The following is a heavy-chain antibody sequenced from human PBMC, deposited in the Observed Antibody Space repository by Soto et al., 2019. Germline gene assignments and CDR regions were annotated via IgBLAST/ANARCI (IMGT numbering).Heavy chain of an antibody. V-gene: IGHV3-30*18. CDR1: GFTFSSYG. CDR2: ISYDGSNK. D-gene: IGHD3-22*01. J-gene: IGHJ3*02. CDR3: AKDSYYDSSGSLGAFDI. Sequence: SLRLSCAASGFTFSSYGMHWVRQAPGKGLEWVAVISYDGSNKYYADSVKGRFTISRDNSKNTLYLQMNSLRAEDTAVYYCAKDSYYDSSGSLGAFDIWGQGTMVTVSS.